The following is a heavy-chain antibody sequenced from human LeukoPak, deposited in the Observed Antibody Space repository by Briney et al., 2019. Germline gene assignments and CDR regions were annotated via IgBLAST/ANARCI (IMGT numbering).Heavy chain of an antibody. CDR3: AASSTSAPNWFDP. D-gene: IGHD2-2*01. CDR2: INQDGSEK. V-gene: IGHV3-7*01. J-gene: IGHJ5*02. Sequence: GGSLRLSCAASGFTFSSYWMSWVRQAPGKGLEWVANINQDGSEKNYVDSVKGRFTISRDNAKNSLYLQMNSLRAEDTAVYYCAASSTSAPNWFDPWGQGTLVTVSS. CDR1: GFTFSSYW.